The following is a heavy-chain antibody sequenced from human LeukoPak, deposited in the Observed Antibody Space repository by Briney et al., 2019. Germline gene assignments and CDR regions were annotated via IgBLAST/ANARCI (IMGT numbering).Heavy chain of an antibody. V-gene: IGHV3-23*01. J-gene: IGHJ4*02. CDR3: AKGGYNYGYVDY. CDR1: GFTVRTHA. CDR2: TSGSGGST. Sequence: GDSLRLSCAAAGFTVRTHAMICVRQAPRKGLEWGSGTSGSGGSTYYADSVKGRFTISRDNSKNTLYLQMNSLRAEDTAVYYCAKGGYNYGYVDYWGQGTVVTVSS. D-gene: IGHD5-18*01.